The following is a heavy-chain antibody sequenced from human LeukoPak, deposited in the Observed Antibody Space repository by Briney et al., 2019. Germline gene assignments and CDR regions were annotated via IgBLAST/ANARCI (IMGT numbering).Heavy chain of an antibody. CDR2: IIPILGIA. CDR3: ARVGDYGGNSDPEYFQH. CDR1: GYTFTSYG. J-gene: IGHJ1*01. V-gene: IGHV1-69*04. Sequence: SVKVSCKASGYTFTSYGISWVRQAPGQGLEWMGRIIPILGIANYAQKFQGRVTITADKSTSTAYMELSSLRSEDTAVYYCARVGDYGGNSDPEYFQHWGQGTLVTVSS. D-gene: IGHD4-23*01.